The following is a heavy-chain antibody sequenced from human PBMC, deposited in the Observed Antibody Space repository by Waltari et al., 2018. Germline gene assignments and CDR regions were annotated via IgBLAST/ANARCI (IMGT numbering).Heavy chain of an antibody. Sequence: QVTLRESGPALVKPTQTLTLTCTFSGFSLSTYGMCVTWIRQPPGKALEWLALIDWDDDKYYSTSLKTRLTISKDTSKTQVVLTMTNMDPVDTGTYYFARKTPNGFDYWGQGMLVTVSS. CDR1: GFSLSTYGMC. CDR3: ARKTPNGFDY. V-gene: IGHV2-70*01. J-gene: IGHJ4*02. D-gene: IGHD2-15*01. CDR2: IDWDDDK.